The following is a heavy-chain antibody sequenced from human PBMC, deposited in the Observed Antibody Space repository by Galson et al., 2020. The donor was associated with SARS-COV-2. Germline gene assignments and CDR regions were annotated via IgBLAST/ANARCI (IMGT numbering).Heavy chain of an antibody. D-gene: IGHD3-10*01. Sequence: SETLSLTCAVYGGSLSGYYWSWIRQPPGKGLEWIGEINHSGSTNYSPSLKSRVTISIYTSKNQFSLKLTSVTAADTAVYYCARLTYFYGSGTYPHAFDIWGQGTMVTVSS. J-gene: IGHJ3*02. CDR3: ARLTYFYGSGTYPHAFDI. CDR1: GGSLSGYY. V-gene: IGHV4-34*01. CDR2: INHSGST.